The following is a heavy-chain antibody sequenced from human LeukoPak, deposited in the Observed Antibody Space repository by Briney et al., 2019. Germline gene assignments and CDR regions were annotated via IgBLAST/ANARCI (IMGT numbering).Heavy chain of an antibody. Sequence: PGGSLRLSCAASGFTFSDYNMNWIRQAPGKGLEWVSYISHSDFTIYYADSAKGRFTISRDNAKNSLYLQMNSLRAEDTAVYYCARGCSNTNCYRNWFDPWGQGTLVTVSS. J-gene: IGHJ5*02. D-gene: IGHD2-2*01. CDR2: ISHSDFTI. V-gene: IGHV3-11*01. CDR3: ARGCSNTNCYRNWFDP. CDR1: GFTFSDYN.